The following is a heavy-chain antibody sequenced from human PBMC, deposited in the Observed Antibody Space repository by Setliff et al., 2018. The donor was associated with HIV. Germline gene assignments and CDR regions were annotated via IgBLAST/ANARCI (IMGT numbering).Heavy chain of an antibody. V-gene: IGHV4-61*02. CDR1: GDSISSGNYY. D-gene: IGHD3-9*01. Sequence: SETLSLTCTFSGDSISSGNYYWSWIRQPAGKGLEWIGRIYSTGSTNYNPSLKSRVTISSDTSKNLFSLKLTTVTAADAAVYYCTRDTGYMLSGYHPHWYFDLWGRGTLVTVSS. CDR2: IYSTGST. CDR3: TRDTGYMLSGYHPHWYFDL. J-gene: IGHJ2*01.